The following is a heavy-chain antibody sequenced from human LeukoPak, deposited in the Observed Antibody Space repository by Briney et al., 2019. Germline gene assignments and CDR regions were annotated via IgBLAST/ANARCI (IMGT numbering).Heavy chain of an antibody. CDR2: INHSGST. Sequence: PSETLSLTCAVYGGSFSGYYWSWIRQPPGKGLEWIGEINHSGSTYYNPSLKSRVTISVDTSKNQFSLKLSSVTAADTAVYYCARGGLHSFFGVVNYYYGMDVWGQGTTVTVSS. V-gene: IGHV4-34*01. CDR1: GGSFSGYY. CDR3: ARGGLHSFFGVVNYYYGMDV. J-gene: IGHJ6*02. D-gene: IGHD3-3*01.